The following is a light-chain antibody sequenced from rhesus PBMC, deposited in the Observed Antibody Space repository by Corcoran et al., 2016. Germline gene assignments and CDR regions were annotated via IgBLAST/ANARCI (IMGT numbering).Light chain of an antibody. J-gene: IGKJ2*01. Sequence: DIQMTQSPSSLSASVGDRVTITCRASQDISNDLAWYQQKPGETPRVLVYEASSLHRGIPSRFSGTGAGTGFTLTISSLQSEDVATYDCQHDYSTPYSFGQGTKVEIK. V-gene: IGKV1-80*01. CDR1: QDISND. CDR3: QHDYSTPYS. CDR2: EAS.